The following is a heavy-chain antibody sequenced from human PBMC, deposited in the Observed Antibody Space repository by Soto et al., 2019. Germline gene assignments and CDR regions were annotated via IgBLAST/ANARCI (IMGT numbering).Heavy chain of an antibody. D-gene: IGHD7-27*01. CDR2: IAYDGSNK. CDR3: AKDGDAGYFDY. Sequence: GGSLRLSCAASGFTFSNYGMHWVRQAPGKGLEWVAVIAYDGSNKYYADSVQGRFAISRDNSKNTLYLQMNSLRGEDTAVYYCAKDGDAGYFDYWGLGILVTVSS. J-gene: IGHJ4*02. CDR1: GFTFSNYG. V-gene: IGHV3-30*18.